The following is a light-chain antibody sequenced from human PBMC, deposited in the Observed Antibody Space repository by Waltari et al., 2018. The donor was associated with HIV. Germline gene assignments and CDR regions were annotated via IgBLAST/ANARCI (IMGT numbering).Light chain of an antibody. CDR1: SSDVGSYNL. CDR3: CSYAGSSTFVV. CDR2: EVS. J-gene: IGLJ2*01. Sequence: QSALTQPASVSGSPGQSITISCTGTSSDVGSYNLVSWYQQHPGKAPKLMIYEVSKRPSGVSNRFSGSKSGNTASRTSSGLQAEDEADYYCCSYAGSSTFVVFGGGTKLTVL. V-gene: IGLV2-23*02.